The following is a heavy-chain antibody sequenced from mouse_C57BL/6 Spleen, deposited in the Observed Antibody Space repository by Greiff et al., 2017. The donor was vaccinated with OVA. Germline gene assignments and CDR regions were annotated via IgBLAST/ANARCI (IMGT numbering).Heavy chain of an antibody. CDR2: ISSGGSYT. V-gene: IGHV5-6*01. CDR3: ARQFAAPAMDY. CDR1: GFTFSSYG. J-gene: IGHJ4*01. Sequence: EVKLVESGGDLVKPGGSLKLSCAASGFTFSSYGMYWVRQTPDKRLEWVANISSGGSYTYYPDSVKGRVTISRDNAKNTLYLQMSSLKSEDTAVYYCARQFAAPAMDYWGQGTSVTVSS.